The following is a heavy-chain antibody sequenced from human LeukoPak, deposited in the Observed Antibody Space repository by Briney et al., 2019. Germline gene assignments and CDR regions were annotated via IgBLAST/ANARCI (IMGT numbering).Heavy chain of an antibody. CDR3: ARRRKGGTSYYMDV. CDR2: IYYSGST. V-gene: IGHV4-59*08. Sequence: SETLSLTCTVSGGSISSYYWSWIRQPPGKGLEWIGYIYYSGSTNYNPSLKSRVTISVDTSKNQFSLKLSSETAADTAVYYCARRRKGGTSYYMDVWGKGTTVTVSS. J-gene: IGHJ6*03. CDR1: GGSISSYY. D-gene: IGHD3/OR15-3a*01.